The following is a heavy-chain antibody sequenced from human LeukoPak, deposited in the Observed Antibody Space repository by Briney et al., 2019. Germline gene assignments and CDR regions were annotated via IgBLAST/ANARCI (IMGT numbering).Heavy chain of an antibody. D-gene: IGHD1-7*01. J-gene: IGHJ6*03. CDR1: GFTFSNYW. CDR2: IHRDGSLA. CDR3: VREGMDRTTFVYYFYMDV. Sequence: GGSLRLSCAASGFTFSNYWMRWVRQAPGKGLVWVSRIHRDGSLATYADSVKGRFTISRDNAKKTLYVQMNSLRAEETAVYYCVREGMDRTTFVYYFYMDVWGKGTTVTVSS. V-gene: IGHV3-74*03.